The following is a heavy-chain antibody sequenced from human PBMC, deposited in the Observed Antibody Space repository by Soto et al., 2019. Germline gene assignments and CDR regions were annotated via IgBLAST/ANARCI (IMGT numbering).Heavy chain of an antibody. Sequence: ASVKVSCKASGYTFTSYGISWVRQSPGQGLEWMGWISAYNGNTNYAQKLQGRVTMTTDTSTSTAYMELRSLRSDDTAVDYCARDGNYDFWSGYWSNLAYYVMDASGAGTKLTVYS. D-gene: IGHD3-3*01. J-gene: IGHJ6*04. CDR2: ISAYNGNT. CDR3: ARDGNYDFWSGYWSNLAYYVMDA. V-gene: IGHV1-18*04. CDR1: GYTFTSYG.